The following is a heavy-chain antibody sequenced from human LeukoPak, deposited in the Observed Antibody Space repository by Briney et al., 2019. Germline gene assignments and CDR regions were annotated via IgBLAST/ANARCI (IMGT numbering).Heavy chain of an antibody. CDR3: ARRSYAVDY. J-gene: IGHJ4*02. Sequence: GGSLRLSCAASGFTFSNFGVHWVRQAPGKGLEWVAFIQYDGSNRYVDSVKGRFTISRDNAKNTLYLQMNSLRAEDTAVYYCARRSYAVDYWGQGTLVTVSS. CDR1: GFTFSNFG. D-gene: IGHD2-2*01. CDR2: IQYDGSNR. V-gene: IGHV3-30*02.